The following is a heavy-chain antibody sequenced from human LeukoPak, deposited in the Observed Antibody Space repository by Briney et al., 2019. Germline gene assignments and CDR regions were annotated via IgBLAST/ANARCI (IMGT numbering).Heavy chain of an antibody. CDR1: GYTFTGYY. V-gene: IGHV1-2*02. CDR2: INPNSGGT. D-gene: IGHD3-10*01. J-gene: IGHJ4*02. CDR3: ATGNMVRGVIIGAVFDY. Sequence: GASVKVSCKASGYTFTGYYMHWVRQAPGQGLEWMGWINPNSGGTNYAQKFQGRVTMTRDTSISTAYMELSRLRSDDTAVYYCATGNMVRGVIIGAVFDYWGQGTLVTVSS.